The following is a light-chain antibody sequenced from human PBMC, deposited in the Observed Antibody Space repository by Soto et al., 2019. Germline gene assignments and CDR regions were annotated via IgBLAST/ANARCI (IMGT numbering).Light chain of an antibody. CDR3: TQALQTPYT. J-gene: IGKJ2*01. Sequence: EIVMTQSPPSLTVTPGEPASISCRSSQRLLHSNGNTFLDWYLQKPGQSPQLLIYLGSNRASGDPDRVSGSEAGIDVTLKISRVGAEDIGVYYCTQALQTPYTFAQGTKLEIK. CDR1: QRLLHSNGNTF. CDR2: LGS. V-gene: IGKV2-28*01.